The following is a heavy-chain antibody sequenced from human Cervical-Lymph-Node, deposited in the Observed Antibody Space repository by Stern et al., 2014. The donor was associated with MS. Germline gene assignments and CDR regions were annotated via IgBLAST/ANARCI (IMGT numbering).Heavy chain of an antibody. CDR2: INPSAGNT. V-gene: IGHV1-46*01. CDR1: GYSFTSYF. CDR3: ARDEGADY. J-gene: IGHJ4*02. Sequence: QVQLVQSGAEMKKPGASVKVSCMASGYSFTSYFIIWVRQAPGKGLEWMGIINPSAGNTNYAQKFQGRVVMTSDTSTGTVYLELSSLRSEDTAVYYCARDEGADYWGQGTLVTVSS.